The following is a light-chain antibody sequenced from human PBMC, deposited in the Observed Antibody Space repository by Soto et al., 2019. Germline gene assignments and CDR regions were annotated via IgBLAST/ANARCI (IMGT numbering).Light chain of an antibody. CDR1: SSDVGRYNY. CDR3: CSYAGSGRFV. Sequence: QSVLTQTRSVSGSPGQSVTISCTGTSSDVGRYNYVSWYQHHPGTAPKVMSYGVSDRPSGVPDRFSGSKSGNTASLTISGLQAEDEDDYYCCSYAGSGRFVFGTGTKLTVL. CDR2: GVS. J-gene: IGLJ1*01. V-gene: IGLV2-11*01.